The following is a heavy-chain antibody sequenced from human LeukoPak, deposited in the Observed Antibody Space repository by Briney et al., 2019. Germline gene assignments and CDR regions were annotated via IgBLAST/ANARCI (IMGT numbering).Heavy chain of an antibody. CDR3: AKDSGSEGMDV. J-gene: IGHJ6*03. V-gene: IGHV3-23*01. CDR2: ISGSGGST. Sequence: GGSLRLSCAASGFTFSTYSMNWVRQAPGKGLEWVSAISGSGGSTYYADSVKGRFTISRDNSKNTLYLQMNSLRAEDTAVYYCAKDSGSEGMDVWGKGTTVTVSS. D-gene: IGHD6-19*01. CDR1: GFTFSTYS.